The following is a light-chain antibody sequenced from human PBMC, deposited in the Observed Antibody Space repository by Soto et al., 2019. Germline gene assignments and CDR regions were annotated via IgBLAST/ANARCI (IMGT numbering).Light chain of an antibody. CDR3: QQASSFPPT. V-gene: IGKV1-12*01. CDR2: AAS. Sequence: DIQMTQSPSSVSASVGDRVTITCRASQDINSWLAWYQQKPGKAPKLLIYAASSLQTGVPSRFSGSGSGTDFTLTISSLPAEDFATYYCQQASSFPPTFGPGTKVDIK. CDR1: QDINSW. J-gene: IGKJ3*01.